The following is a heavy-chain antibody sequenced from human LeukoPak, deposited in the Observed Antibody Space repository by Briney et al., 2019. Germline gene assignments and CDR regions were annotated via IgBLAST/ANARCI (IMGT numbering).Heavy chain of an antibody. J-gene: IGHJ5*02. CDR2: MYYSGST. CDR3: ARGPRVVIIGKFWDWFDP. Sequence: PSETLSLTCTVSGGSISNSSYYWGWIRQPPGKGLEWIGSMYYSGSTYYNPSLKSRATISVDTSKNQFSLKLSSVTAADTAVYYCARGPRVVIIGKFWDWFDPWGQGTLVTVSS. D-gene: IGHD3-3*01. CDR1: GGSISNSSYY. V-gene: IGHV4-39*01.